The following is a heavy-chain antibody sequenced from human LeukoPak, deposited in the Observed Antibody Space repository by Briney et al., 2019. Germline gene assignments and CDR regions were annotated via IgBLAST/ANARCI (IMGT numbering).Heavy chain of an antibody. V-gene: IGHV4-30-4*01. D-gene: IGHD1-26*01. J-gene: IGHJ4*02. Sequence: GYLYYCRSTYYNPSLKSRVTISVDTSKNQFSLKLSSVTAADTAVYYCASESSGSYYADDYWGQGTLLTVSS. CDR2: LYYCRST. CDR3: ASESSGSYYADDY.